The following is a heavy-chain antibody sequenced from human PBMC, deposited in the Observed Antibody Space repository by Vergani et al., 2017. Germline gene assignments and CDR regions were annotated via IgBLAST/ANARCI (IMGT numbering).Heavy chain of an antibody. CDR2: ISYDGSNK. CDR1: GFTFSSYA. CDR3: AGIAARPY. Sequence: QVQLVESGGGVVQPGRSLRLSCAASGFTFSSYAMHWVRQAPGKGLAWVAVISYDGSNKYYADSVKGRFTISRDNSKNTLYLQMNSLRADDTGVYYCAGIAARPYWDQGTLVTVSS. V-gene: IGHV3-30-3*01. J-gene: IGHJ4*02. D-gene: IGHD6-6*01.